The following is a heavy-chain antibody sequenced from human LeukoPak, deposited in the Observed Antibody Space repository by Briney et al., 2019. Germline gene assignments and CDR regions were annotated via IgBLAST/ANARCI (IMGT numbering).Heavy chain of an antibody. CDR3: ARGGATRIFDY. J-gene: IGHJ4*02. CDR2: INSDESST. V-gene: IGHV3-74*01. Sequence: GGSLRLSCAASGFTSSSYWMHWVRQAPGKGLVWVSRINSDESSTDYADSVKGRFTISRDNAKNTLYLQMNSLRAEDTAVYYCARGGATRIFDYWGQGTLVTVSS. CDR1: GFTSSSYW. D-gene: IGHD1-26*01.